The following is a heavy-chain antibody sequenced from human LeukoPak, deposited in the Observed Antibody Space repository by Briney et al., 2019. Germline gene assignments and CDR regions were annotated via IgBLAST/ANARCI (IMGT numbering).Heavy chain of an antibody. CDR3: ARGPSGLPTRAEYLQH. CDR2: ISSNGGST. V-gene: IGHV3-64*01. Sequence: GGSLRLSCAASGFTFSSYAMHWVRQAPGKGLEYVSAISSNGGSTYYANSVKGRFTISRDNSKNTLYLQMGSLRAEDMAVYYCARGPSGLPTRAEYLQHWGQGTLVTVSS. CDR1: GFTFSSYA. J-gene: IGHJ1*01. D-gene: IGHD3-10*01.